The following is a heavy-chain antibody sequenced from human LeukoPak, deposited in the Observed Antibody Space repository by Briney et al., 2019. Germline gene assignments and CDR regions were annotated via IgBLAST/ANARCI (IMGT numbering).Heavy chain of an antibody. CDR3: TTGNVDTAMVPYYYYYYMDV. J-gene: IGHJ6*03. Sequence: GGSLRLSCAASGFTFSNAWMSWVRQAPGKGLEWVGRIKSKTDGGTTDYAAPVKGRFTISRDDSKNTLYLQMNSLKTEDTAVYYCTTGNVDTAMVPYYYYYYMDVWGKGTTVTISS. D-gene: IGHD5-18*01. CDR1: GFTFSNAW. CDR2: IKSKTDGGTT. V-gene: IGHV3-15*01.